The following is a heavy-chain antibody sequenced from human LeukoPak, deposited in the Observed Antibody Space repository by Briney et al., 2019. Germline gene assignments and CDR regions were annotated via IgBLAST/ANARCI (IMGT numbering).Heavy chain of an antibody. V-gene: IGHV4-61*01. Sequence: SETLSLTCTVSGGSVSSGRYYCSWIRQPPGKGLEWIGYIYYSGSTNYNPSLKTRVTISVDTSKNQFSLKLSSVTAADTAVYYCARVRIAARPHFDYWGQGTLVTVSS. CDR3: ARVRIAARPHFDY. CDR2: IYYSGST. J-gene: IGHJ4*02. D-gene: IGHD6-6*01. CDR1: GGSVSSGRYY.